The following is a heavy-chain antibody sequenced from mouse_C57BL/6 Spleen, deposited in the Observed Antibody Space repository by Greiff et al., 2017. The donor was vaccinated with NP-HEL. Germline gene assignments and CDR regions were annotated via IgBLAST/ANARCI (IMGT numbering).Heavy chain of an antibody. J-gene: IGHJ4*01. CDR1: GFTFTDYY. CDR3: ARWDYYAMDY. CDR2: IRNKANGHTT. Sequence: EVKLMESGGGLVQPGGSLSLSCAASGFTFTDYYMSWVRQPPGKALEWLGFIRNKANGHTTEYSASVKGRLTISGDKSLIILYLQMNALRAEYSATYYCARWDYYAMDYWGQGTSVTVSA. V-gene: IGHV7-3*01.